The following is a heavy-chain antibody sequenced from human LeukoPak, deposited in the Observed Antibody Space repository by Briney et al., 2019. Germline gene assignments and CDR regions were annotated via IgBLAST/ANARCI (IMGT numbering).Heavy chain of an antibody. V-gene: IGHV3-21*01. Sequence: GGSLRLSCVASGFTFNNYAMTWVRQAPGKGLEWVSSISSSSSYIYYADSVNGRFTISRDHAKNSLYLQMNSLRAEDTAVYYCARAKSTYCSGGSCGWFDPWGQGTLVTVSS. CDR3: ARAKSTYCSGGSCGWFDP. J-gene: IGHJ5*02. D-gene: IGHD2-15*01. CDR1: GFTFNNYA. CDR2: ISSSSSYI.